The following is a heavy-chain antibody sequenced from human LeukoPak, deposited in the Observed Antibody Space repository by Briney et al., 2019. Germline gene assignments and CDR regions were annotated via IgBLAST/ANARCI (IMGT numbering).Heavy chain of an antibody. J-gene: IGHJ4*02. CDR1: GGSISSYY. Sequence: SETLSLTCTVSGGSISSYYWSWIRQPPGKGLEWIGYIYYSGSTNYNPSPKSRVTISVDTSKNQFSLKLSSVTAADTAVYYCARLSSAIGYWGQGTLVTVSS. V-gene: IGHV4-59*01. D-gene: IGHD3-10*01. CDR3: ARLSSAIGY. CDR2: IYYSGST.